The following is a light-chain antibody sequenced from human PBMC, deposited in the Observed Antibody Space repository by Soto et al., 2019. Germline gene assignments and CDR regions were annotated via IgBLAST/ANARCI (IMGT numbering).Light chain of an antibody. CDR2: GAS. Sequence: EIVLTQSPGTLSLSPGERATLSCRASQSVSSSYLAWYQQKPGQAPRLLIYGASSRATGIPDRFSGSGSGTDFTLHTSRLEPKDFARYYCQQYASPPLFTFGPGTKVDIK. V-gene: IGKV3-20*01. J-gene: IGKJ3*01. CDR1: QSVSSSY. CDR3: QQYASPPLFT.